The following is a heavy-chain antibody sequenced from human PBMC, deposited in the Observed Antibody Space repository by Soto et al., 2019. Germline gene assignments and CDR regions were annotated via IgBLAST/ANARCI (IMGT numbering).Heavy chain of an antibody. J-gene: IGHJ6*02. Sequence: ASVKVSCKASGYSFTKYTIQWVRQAPGQRLEWMGWINAGNGDTRCSQKFQGRVTNARDTSASTAYMEQSSLRSEDTTVYYCGVSNTVITLTSGGKGPRSPSPQVRGSTSTAYMELRSLRSDDTAVYYCARDEPTLLYYYYGMDVWGQGTTVTVSS. V-gene: IGHV1-3*01. CDR2: INAGNGDT. CDR1: GYSFTKYT. CDR3: GVSNTVITLTSGGKGPRSPSPQVRGSTSTAYMELRSLRSDDTAVYYCARDEPTLLYYYYGMDV. D-gene: IGHD3-16*01.